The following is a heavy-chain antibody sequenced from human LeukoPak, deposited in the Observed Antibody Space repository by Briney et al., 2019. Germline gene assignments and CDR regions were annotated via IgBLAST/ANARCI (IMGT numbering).Heavy chain of an antibody. D-gene: IGHD4-17*01. V-gene: IGHV3-30*18. CDR1: GFSFISYG. J-gene: IGHJ4*02. CDR2: ISDDGRRK. CDR3: AKRPSDYGDHVIYFDY. Sequence: GGSLRLSCAASGFSFISYGMHWVRQAPGKGLEWVGVISDDGRRKDYADSVKRRFTISRDNSKDTLYLQMNSLRAEDTAVYYCAKRPSDYGDHVIYFDYWGQGTLVTVSS.